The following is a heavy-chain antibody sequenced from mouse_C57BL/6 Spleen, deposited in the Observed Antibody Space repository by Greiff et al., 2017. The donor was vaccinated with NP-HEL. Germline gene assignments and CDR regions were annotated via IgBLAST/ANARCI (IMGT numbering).Heavy chain of an antibody. Sequence: EVHLVESEGGLVQPGSSMKLSCTASGFTFSDYYMAWVRQVPEKGLEWVANINYDGSSTYYLASLKSRFIISRDNAKNILYLQMSSLKSEDTATYYCARDGYGNRYFDVWGTGTTVTVSS. CDR3: ARDGYGNRYFDV. CDR1: GFTFSDYY. D-gene: IGHD2-1*01. CDR2: INYDGSST. J-gene: IGHJ1*03. V-gene: IGHV5-16*01.